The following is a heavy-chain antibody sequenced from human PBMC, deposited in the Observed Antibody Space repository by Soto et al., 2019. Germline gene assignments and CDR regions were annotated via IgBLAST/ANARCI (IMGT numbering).Heavy chain of an antibody. CDR3: ARVVGDSSGYFYYYYGMDV. V-gene: IGHV1-69*13. Sequence: VASVKVSCKASGGTFSSYAISWVRQAPGQGLEWMGGIIPIFGTANYAQKFQGRVTITADESTSTAYMELSSLRSEDTAVYYCARVVGDSSGYFYYYYGMDVWGQGTTVTVSS. CDR2: IIPIFGTA. J-gene: IGHJ6*02. CDR1: GGTFSSYA. D-gene: IGHD3-22*01.